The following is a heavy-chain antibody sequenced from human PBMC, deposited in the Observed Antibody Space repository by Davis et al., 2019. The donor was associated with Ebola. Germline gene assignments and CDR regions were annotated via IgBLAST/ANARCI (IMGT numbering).Heavy chain of an antibody. CDR1: GFTFSSYG. V-gene: IGHV3-33*01. CDR3: ARALGRLVITPQIMDV. J-gene: IGHJ6*02. D-gene: IGHD3-9*01. CDR2: IWYDGSNK. Sequence: GESLKISCAASGFTFSSYGMHWVRQAPGKGLEWVAVIWYDGSNKYSADSVKGRFPISSDNSKNTLYLQMNSLRAEDTAVYYCARALGRLVITPQIMDVWGQGTTVTVSS.